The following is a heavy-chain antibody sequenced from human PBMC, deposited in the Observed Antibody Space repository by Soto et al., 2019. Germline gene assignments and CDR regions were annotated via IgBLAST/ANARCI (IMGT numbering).Heavy chain of an antibody. J-gene: IGHJ6*02. V-gene: IGHV4-59*03. D-gene: IGHD3-10*01. CDR1: GGSISSYY. CDR3: AARPYYYYGLDV. Sequence: SETLSLTCTVSGGSISSYYWSWIRQPPGKAPEWIGYVYHNGNAYPKPSLKSRVTISLDGAKNQFSLKMTSVTAADTGLYYCAARPYYYYGLDVWGQGTTVTVSS. CDR2: VYHNGNA.